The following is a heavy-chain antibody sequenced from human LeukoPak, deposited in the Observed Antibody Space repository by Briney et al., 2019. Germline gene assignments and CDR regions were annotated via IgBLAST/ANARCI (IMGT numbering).Heavy chain of an antibody. CDR2: ISGSGGST. V-gene: IGHV3-23*01. Sequence: PGGSLRLSCAASGFTFSTYAMSWVRQVPGKGLEWVSGISGSGGSTYYADSVKGRFTISRDNSKNTLYLQMNSLRAEDTAVHYCASGGGGTWFDPWGQGTLLTVSS. CDR1: GFTFSTYA. J-gene: IGHJ5*02. D-gene: IGHD3-3*01. CDR3: ASGGGGTWFDP.